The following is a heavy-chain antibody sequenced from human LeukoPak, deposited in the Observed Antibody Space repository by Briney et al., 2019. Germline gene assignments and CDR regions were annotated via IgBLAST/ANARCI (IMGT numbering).Heavy chain of an antibody. CDR1: GFTFSSSY. CDR2: IYSSGSR. CDR3: ARDYKSPDFWAGYPPYHHDH. V-gene: IGHV3-66*01. J-gene: IGHJ4*02. D-gene: IGHD3/OR15-3a*01. Sequence: PGGSLRLSCAASGFTFSSSYMSWVRQAPGKGLEWVSVIYSSGSRYYADSVEGRFTISRDNSKNTLYLQMISLRAEDTAVYYCARDYKSPDFWAGYPPYHHDHWGQGTLVTVSS.